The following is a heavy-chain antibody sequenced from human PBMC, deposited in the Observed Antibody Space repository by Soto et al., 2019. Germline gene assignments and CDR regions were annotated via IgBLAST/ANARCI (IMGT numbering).Heavy chain of an antibody. CDR1: GDSVTSDY. D-gene: IGHD5-12*01. V-gene: IGHV4-59*02. J-gene: IGHJ6*02. Sequence: QVQLQESGPGLVKPSETLSLTCTVSGDSVTSDYWSWIRQPPGKRLEYIGFIYLGGSANYNPSLESRVRISPDKSKNQPSLRLTSVTAADTAVYYCARGKWFPRGYRLDVWGRGTTVTVS. CDR2: IYLGGSA. CDR3: ARGKWFPRGYRLDV.